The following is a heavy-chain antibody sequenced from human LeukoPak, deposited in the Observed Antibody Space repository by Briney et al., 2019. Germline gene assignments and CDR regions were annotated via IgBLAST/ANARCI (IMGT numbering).Heavy chain of an antibody. D-gene: IGHD3-10*01. Sequence: SETLSLTCTVSGGSISNYYWTWVRHPPGKRLELIGFIFHSGNTNYNPSLKSRVTISVDTSKNQFSLKLSSVTAADTAVYYCARHAGTYTHFDSWGQGALVTVSS. CDR2: IFHSGNT. CDR1: GGSISNYY. CDR3: ARHAGTYTHFDS. J-gene: IGHJ4*02. V-gene: IGHV4-59*08.